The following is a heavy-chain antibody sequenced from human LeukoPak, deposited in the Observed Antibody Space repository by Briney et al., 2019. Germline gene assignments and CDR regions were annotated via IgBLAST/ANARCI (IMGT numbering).Heavy chain of an antibody. CDR3: ARDQRPKKYFYDSSGSSAY. J-gene: IGHJ4*02. CDR2: ISSSGSTE. CDR1: GFTFSNYE. D-gene: IGHD3-22*01. V-gene: IGHV3-48*03. Sequence: PRGSLRLSCAGSGFTFSNYEMNWVRQAPGKGLEWVSFISSSGSTEYYADSVKGRFIISKDNAKNLLYLEMNNLRPEDTALYYCARDQRPKKYFYDSSGSSAYWGQGTLVTVSS.